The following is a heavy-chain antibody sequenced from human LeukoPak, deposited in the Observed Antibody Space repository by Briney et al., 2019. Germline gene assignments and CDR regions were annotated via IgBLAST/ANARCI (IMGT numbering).Heavy chain of an antibody. V-gene: IGHV4-59*01. J-gene: IGHJ5*02. D-gene: IGHD1-26*01. Sequence: SETLSLTCTVSGGSISSYYWSWIRQPPGKGLEWIGYIYYSGSTNYNPSLKSRVTISVDTSKNQFSLKLSSMTAADTAVYYCARDLSGSYYDWFDPWSQGTLVTVSS. CDR2: IYYSGST. CDR3: ARDLSGSYYDWFDP. CDR1: GGSISSYY.